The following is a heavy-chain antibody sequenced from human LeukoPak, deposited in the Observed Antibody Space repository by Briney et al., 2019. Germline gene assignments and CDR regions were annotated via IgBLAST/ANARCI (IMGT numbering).Heavy chain of an antibody. D-gene: IGHD5-18*01. CDR1: GFTLSSYG. V-gene: IGHV3-30*18. CDR2: ISYDGSNK. Sequence: GGSLRLSCAASGFTLSSYGMHWVRQAPGKGLEWVAVISYDGSNKYYADSVKGRFTISRDNSKNTLYLQMNSLRAEDTAVYYCAKGERGYSYGPLGYYGMDVWGQGTTVTVSS. J-gene: IGHJ6*02. CDR3: AKGERGYSYGPLGYYGMDV.